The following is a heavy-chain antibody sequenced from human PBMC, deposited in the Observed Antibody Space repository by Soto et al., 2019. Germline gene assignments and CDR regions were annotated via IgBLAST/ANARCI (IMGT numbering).Heavy chain of an antibody. CDR3: ARVEDYYDSSGAPAFDI. V-gene: IGHV1-18*01. D-gene: IGHD3-22*01. CDR2: ISAYNGNT. J-gene: IGHJ3*02. Sequence: GASVKVSCKASGYTFTSYSISWVRQAPGQGHEWMGWISAYNGNTNYAQKLQGRVTRTTDTSTSTAYMELRSLRYDDTAVYYCARVEDYYDSSGAPAFDIWGQGTMVTVSS. CDR1: GYTFTSYS.